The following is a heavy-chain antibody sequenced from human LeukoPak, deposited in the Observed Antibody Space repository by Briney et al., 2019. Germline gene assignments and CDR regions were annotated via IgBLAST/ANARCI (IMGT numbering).Heavy chain of an antibody. D-gene: IGHD3-3*01. Sequence: PSETLSLTCAVYGGSFSGYYWSWIRQPPGKGLEWIGEINHSGSTNYNPSLKSRVTISVDTSKNQFSLKLSSVTAADTAVYYCARGHYDFWSGSYPNNWFDPWGQGTLVTVSS. J-gene: IGHJ5*02. CDR2: INHSGST. V-gene: IGHV4-34*01. CDR1: GGSFSGYY. CDR3: ARGHYDFWSGSYPNNWFDP.